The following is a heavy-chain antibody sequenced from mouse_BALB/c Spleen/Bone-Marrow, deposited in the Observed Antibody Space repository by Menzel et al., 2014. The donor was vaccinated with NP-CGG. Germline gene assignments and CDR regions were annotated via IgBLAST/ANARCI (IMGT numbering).Heavy chain of an antibody. D-gene: IGHD2-14*01. CDR3: ARYYRYRTYGMDY. CDR2: IWSGGRT. CDR1: GFSLTSYG. J-gene: IGHJ4*01. Sequence: VKLMESGPGLVQPSQSLSITCTVSGFSLTSYGVHWVRQSPGKGLEWLGVIWSGGRTDYNAAFISRLSISKDNSRSQVFFKMNSLQANDTAIYYCARYYRYRTYGMDYWGQGASVTVSS. V-gene: IGHV2-2*02.